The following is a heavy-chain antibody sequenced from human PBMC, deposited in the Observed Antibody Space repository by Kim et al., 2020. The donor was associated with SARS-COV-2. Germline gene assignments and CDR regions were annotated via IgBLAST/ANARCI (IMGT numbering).Heavy chain of an antibody. CDR3: ASVHGTCNALASYCYYS. CDR2: ISSSSINM. J-gene: IGHJ6*03. D-gene: IGHD1-26*01. V-gene: IGHV3-11*01. Sequence: GGSLRLSCAASGFTFGDYYMSWIRQAPGKWLEWVSYISSSSINMYYADSGKGRLTISRDNAKNSLYLQVNSPRAEETAVYYCASVHGTCNALASYCYYS. CDR1: GFTFGDYY.